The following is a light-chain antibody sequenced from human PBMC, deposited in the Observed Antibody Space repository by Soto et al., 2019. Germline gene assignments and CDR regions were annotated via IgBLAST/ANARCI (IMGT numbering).Light chain of an antibody. CDR1: SSNVGTYYL. V-gene: IGLV2-23*01. CDR2: EGT. CDR3: CSFAVGAALV. J-gene: IGLJ2*01. Sequence: QSALTQPASVSASPGQSITISCTGTSSNVGTYYLVSWYQHHPDKAPKLIIYEGTKRPSGISSRFSGSKSGNTASLTISGLQAEDDADYYCCSFAVGAALVFGGGTKVTVL.